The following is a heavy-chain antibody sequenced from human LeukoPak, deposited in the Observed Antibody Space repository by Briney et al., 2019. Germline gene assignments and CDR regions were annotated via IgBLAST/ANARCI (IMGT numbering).Heavy chain of an antibody. J-gene: IGHJ6*03. CDR3: ARDPSVDRYDSSGYYNYYYYYMDV. CDR2: INPNTGDT. V-gene: IGHV1-2*02. CDR1: GYTFTAYY. D-gene: IGHD3-22*01. Sequence: GASVKVSCKASGYTFTAYYVHWVRQAPGQGLEWIGWINPNTGDTNYAPKFQGRVTMTRDTSISTAYMELSRLRSDDTAVYYCARDPSVDRYDSSGYYNYYYYYMDVWGKGTTVTVSS.